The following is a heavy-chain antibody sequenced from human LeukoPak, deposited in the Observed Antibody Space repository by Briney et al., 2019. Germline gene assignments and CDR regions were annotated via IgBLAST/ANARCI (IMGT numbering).Heavy chain of an antibody. J-gene: IGHJ6*03. Sequence: GGSLRLSCAASGFTFSSYWMSWVRQAPGKGLEWVANIKQDGSEKYYVDSVKGRFTISRDNAKNSLYLQMNSLRAEDTAVYYCARDFRGSYYYYYYMDVWGKGTTVTVSS. CDR2: IKQDGSEK. V-gene: IGHV3-7*01. CDR3: ARDFRGSYYYYYYMDV. D-gene: IGHD3-10*01. CDR1: GFTFSSYW.